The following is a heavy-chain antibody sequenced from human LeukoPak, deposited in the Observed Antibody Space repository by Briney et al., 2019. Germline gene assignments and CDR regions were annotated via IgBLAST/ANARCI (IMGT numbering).Heavy chain of an antibody. Sequence: ASVKVSCKASGGTFSSYTISWVRQAPGQGLEWMGRIIPILGVANYAQRFQGRVTITADKSTSTAYMELCSLRSEDTAVYYCARQSAYYYGSGSNPFDPWGQGTLVTVSS. D-gene: IGHD3-10*01. V-gene: IGHV1-69*02. CDR1: GGTFSSYT. J-gene: IGHJ5*02. CDR3: ARQSAYYYGSGSNPFDP. CDR2: IIPILGVA.